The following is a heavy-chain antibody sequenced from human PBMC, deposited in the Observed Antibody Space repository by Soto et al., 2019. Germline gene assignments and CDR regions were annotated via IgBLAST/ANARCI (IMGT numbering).Heavy chain of an antibody. CDR3: ARGDSGYSSGWYGNWFDP. CDR1: GGTFSSYA. CDR2: IIPIFGTA. J-gene: IGHJ5*02. D-gene: IGHD6-19*01. Sequence: ASVKVSCKASGGTFSSYAISWVRQAPGQGLEWMGGIIPIFGTANYAQKFQGRVTITADESTSTAYMELSSLRSEDTAAYYCARGDSGYSSGWYGNWFDPWGQGTLVTVSS. V-gene: IGHV1-69*13.